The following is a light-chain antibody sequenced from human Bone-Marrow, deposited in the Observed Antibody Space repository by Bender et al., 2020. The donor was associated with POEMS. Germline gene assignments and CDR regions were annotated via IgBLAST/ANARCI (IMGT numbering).Light chain of an antibody. J-gene: IGLJ2*01. CDR3: CSYAGSGTYVI. V-gene: IGLV2-14*03. CDR1: SNDIGINNF. Sequence: QSALTQPASVSGSPGQSITISCTGTSNDIGINNFVSWYQQLPGKAPKVMIYDVSRRPSGVSNRFSGSKSGNTASLTISGLQAEDEADYYCCSYAGSGTYVIFGGGTKLTVL. CDR2: DVS.